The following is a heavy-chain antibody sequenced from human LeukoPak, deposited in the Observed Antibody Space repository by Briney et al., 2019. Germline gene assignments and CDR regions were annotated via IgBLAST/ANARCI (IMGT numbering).Heavy chain of an antibody. V-gene: IGHV3-33*01. CDR3: ARDPLYSSSWYPDAFDI. J-gene: IGHJ3*02. Sequence: PGGSLRLSCAASGFTFSSYGMHWVRQAPGKGLEWVAVIWYDGSNKYYADSVKGRFTISRDNSKNTLYLQMNSLRAEDTAVYYCARDPLYSSSWYPDAFDIWGQGTMVTVSS. CDR1: GFTFSSYG. D-gene: IGHD6-13*01. CDR2: IWYDGSNK.